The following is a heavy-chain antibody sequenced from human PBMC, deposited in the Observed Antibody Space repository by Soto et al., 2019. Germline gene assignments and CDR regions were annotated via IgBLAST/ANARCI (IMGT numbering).Heavy chain of an antibody. V-gene: IGHV1-8*01. CDR2: MNPNSGDT. D-gene: IGHD6-19*01. Sequence: QEQLVQSGAEVKKPGASVKVSCKASGYTFTSYDINWVRQVTGQGLEWMGRMNPNSGDTGHAQKFQGRVTMTRNTAMRTFYMELSSLRSEDTAVYYCARGPDCVSNGQGYWYVDLWGRGTLVTVSS. CDR3: ARGPDCVSNGQGYWYVDL. CDR1: GYTFTSYD. J-gene: IGHJ2*01.